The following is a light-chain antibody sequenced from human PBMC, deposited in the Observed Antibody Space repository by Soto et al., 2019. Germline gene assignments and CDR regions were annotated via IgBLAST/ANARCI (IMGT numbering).Light chain of an antibody. Sequence: DVQLTQSPSSLSASVGDRVTITCRASQGIRNDLDWYQQKPGKAPKRLIYGASSLQSGVPSRFSGSGSGKEFTLTINGLQPEDFATYYCLQHNNYPYTFGQGTKLEIK. CDR1: QGIRND. CDR2: GAS. J-gene: IGKJ2*01. CDR3: LQHNNYPYT. V-gene: IGKV1-17*01.